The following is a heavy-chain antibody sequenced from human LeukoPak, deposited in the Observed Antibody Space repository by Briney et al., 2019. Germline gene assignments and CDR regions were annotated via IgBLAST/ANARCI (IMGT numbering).Heavy chain of an antibody. V-gene: IGHV4-39*07. Sequence: SETLSLTCTVSGGSISSSSYYWGRIRQPPGKGLEWIGSIYYSGSTYYNPSLKSRVTISVDTSKNQFSLKLSSVTAAVTAVYYCARGRTPGGYYYYYYGMDVWGQGTTVTVSS. D-gene: IGHD4-23*01. CDR2: IYYSGST. J-gene: IGHJ6*02. CDR1: GGSISSSSYY. CDR3: ARGRTPGGYYYYYYGMDV.